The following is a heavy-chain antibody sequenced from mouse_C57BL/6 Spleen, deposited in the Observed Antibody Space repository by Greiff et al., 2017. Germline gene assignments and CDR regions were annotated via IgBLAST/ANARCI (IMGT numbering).Heavy chain of an antibody. V-gene: IGHV1-42*01. CDR1: GYSFTGYY. CDR2: INPSTGGT. Sequence: EVQGVESGPELVKPGASVKISCKASGYSFTGYYMNWVKQSPEKSLEWIGEINPSTGGTTYNQKFKAKATLTVDKSSSTAYMQLKSLTSEDSAVYYCARAGDYGAMDYWGQGTSVTVSS. CDR3: ARAGDYGAMDY. J-gene: IGHJ4*01. D-gene: IGHD2-4*01.